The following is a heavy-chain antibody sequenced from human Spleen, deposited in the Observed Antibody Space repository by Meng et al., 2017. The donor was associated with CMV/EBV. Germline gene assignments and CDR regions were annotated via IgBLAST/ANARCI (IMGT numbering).Heavy chain of an antibody. CDR2: INHSGST. V-gene: IGHV4-34*01. Sequence: FSCSYWSWIRHPPGKGLEWIGEINHSGSTNYNPSLKSRVTISVDTSKNQFSLKLSSVTAADTAVYYCARGTISSLIVVVTATTFDYWGQGTLVTVSS. CDR1: FSCSY. D-gene: IGHD2-21*02. J-gene: IGHJ4*02. CDR3: ARGTISSLIVVVTATTFDY.